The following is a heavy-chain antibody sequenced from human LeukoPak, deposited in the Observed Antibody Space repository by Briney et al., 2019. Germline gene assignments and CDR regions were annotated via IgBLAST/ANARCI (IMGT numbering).Heavy chain of an antibody. V-gene: IGHV3-30*03. CDR1: GFTFSSYG. CDR3: ARDQRGVVLVACFDH. Sequence: PGRSLRLSCAASGFTFSSYGMHWVRQAPGKGLEWVAVISYDGSNKYYADSVKGRFTISRDNSKNTLYLQMNSLRAEDTAVYYCARDQRGVVLVACFDHWGQGTLVTVSS. CDR2: ISYDGSNK. D-gene: IGHD2-15*01. J-gene: IGHJ4*02.